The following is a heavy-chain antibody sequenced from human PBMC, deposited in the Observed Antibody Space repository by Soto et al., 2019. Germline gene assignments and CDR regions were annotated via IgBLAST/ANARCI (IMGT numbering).Heavy chain of an antibody. CDR1: GGSFSGYY. CDR2: INHSGST. D-gene: IGHD3-22*01. Sequence: QVQLQQWGAGLLKPSETLSLTCAVYGGSFSGYYWSWIRQPPGKGLEWIGEINHSGSTNYNPSLKSRGTISGDTSKTQFSLKLSSVTAADTAVYYCARGGEGYYYDSSGPLEPPNWGQGTLVTVSS. V-gene: IGHV4-34*01. CDR3: ARGGEGYYYDSSGPLEPPN. J-gene: IGHJ4*02.